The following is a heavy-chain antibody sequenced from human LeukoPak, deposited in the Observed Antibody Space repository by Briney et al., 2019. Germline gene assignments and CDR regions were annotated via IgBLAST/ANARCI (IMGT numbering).Heavy chain of an antibody. J-gene: IGHJ5*02. V-gene: IGHV4-59*12. D-gene: IGHD1-26*01. CDR3: ARAPVGAISFWFDP. CDR2: IYHSGST. Sequence: PSETLSLTCTVSGGSISSYYWSWIRQPPGKGLEWIGEIYHSGSTNYNPSLKSRVTISVDKSKNQFSLKLSSVTAADTAVYYCARAPVGAISFWFDPWGQGTLVTVSS. CDR1: GGSISSYY.